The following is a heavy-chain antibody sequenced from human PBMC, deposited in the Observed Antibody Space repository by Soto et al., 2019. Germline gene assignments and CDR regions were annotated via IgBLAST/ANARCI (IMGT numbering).Heavy chain of an antibody. CDR3: AKDQGPWELLSLFDY. V-gene: IGHV3-30*18. CDR2: ISYDGSNK. J-gene: IGHJ4*02. D-gene: IGHD1-26*01. Sequence: QVQLVESGGGVVQPRRSLRLSCAASGFTFSSYGMHWVRQAPGKGLEWVAVISYDGSNKYYADSVKGRFTISRDNSKNTLYLQMNSLRAEDTAVYYCAKDQGPWELLSLFDYWGQGTLVTVSS. CDR1: GFTFSSYG.